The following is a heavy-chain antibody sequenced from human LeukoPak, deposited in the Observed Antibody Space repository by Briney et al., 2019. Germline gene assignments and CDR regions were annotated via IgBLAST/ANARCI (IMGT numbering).Heavy chain of an antibody. J-gene: IGHJ5*02. V-gene: IGHV1-2*02. CDR2: INPNSGGT. Sequence: ASVKVSCKASGYTFTGYYMHWVRQAPGQGLEWMGWINPNSGGTNYAQKFQGRVTMTRDTSISTAYMELSRLRSDDTAVYYCARVRCSSTSCKHNWFDPWGQGTLVTVSS. D-gene: IGHD2-2*01. CDR1: GYTFTGYY. CDR3: ARVRCSSTSCKHNWFDP.